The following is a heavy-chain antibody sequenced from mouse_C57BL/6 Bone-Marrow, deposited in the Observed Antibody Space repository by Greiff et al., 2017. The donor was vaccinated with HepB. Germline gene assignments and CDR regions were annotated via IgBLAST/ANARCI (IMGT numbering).Heavy chain of an antibody. CDR2: IDPSDSET. CDR1: GYTFTSYW. V-gene: IGHV1-52*01. J-gene: IGHJ3*01. CDR3: ARSGPGRGFAY. Sequence: VQLQQSGAELVRPGSSVKLSCKASGYTFTSYWMHWVKQRPIQGLEWIGNIDPSDSETHYNQKFKDKATLTVDKSSSTAYMQLSSLTSEDSAVYYCARSGPGRGFAYWGQGTLVTVSA.